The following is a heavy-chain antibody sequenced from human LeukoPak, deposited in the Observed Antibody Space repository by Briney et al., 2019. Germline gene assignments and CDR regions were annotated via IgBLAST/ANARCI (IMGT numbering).Heavy chain of an antibody. V-gene: IGHV3-74*01. Sequence: PGGPLRLSCAASGFTFSSYWMHWVRQVPGKGLVCVSRISGDGSSTTYADSVKGRLTISRDNAKNTLYLQMNSLRDEDTAVYYCVRRLAAAGTLDYWGQGTLVTVSS. CDR2: ISGDGSST. CDR3: VRRLAAAGTLDY. D-gene: IGHD6-13*01. J-gene: IGHJ4*02. CDR1: GFTFSSYW.